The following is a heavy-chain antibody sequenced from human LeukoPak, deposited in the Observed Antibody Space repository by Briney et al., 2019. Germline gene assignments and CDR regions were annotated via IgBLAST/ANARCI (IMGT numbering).Heavy chain of an antibody. V-gene: IGHV4-34*01. Sequence: SETLSLTCAVYGGSFSGYYWSWIRQPPGKGLEWIGEINHSGSTNYNPSLKSRVTISVDTSKNQFSLKLSSVTAADTAVYYCARGARIQLWFFDYWGQGTLVTVSS. J-gene: IGHJ4*02. D-gene: IGHD5-18*01. CDR2: INHSGST. CDR1: GGSFSGYY. CDR3: ARGARIQLWFFDY.